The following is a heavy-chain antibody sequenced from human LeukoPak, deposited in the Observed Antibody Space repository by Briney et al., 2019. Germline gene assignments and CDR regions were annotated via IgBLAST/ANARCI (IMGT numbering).Heavy chain of an antibody. CDR1: GYTFTNYA. CDR3: ARDIHPWDIVAPLYYYGMDV. J-gene: IGHJ6*02. D-gene: IGHD2-15*01. Sequence: ASVKVSCKASGYTFTNYAISWVRQAPGQGLEWMGWISAYNGKTNYAQKLQGRVTMTTDTTTSTAYMELRSLRSHDTAVSYCARDIHPWDIVAPLYYYGMDVWGQGTTVTVSS. V-gene: IGHV1-18*01. CDR2: ISAYNGKT.